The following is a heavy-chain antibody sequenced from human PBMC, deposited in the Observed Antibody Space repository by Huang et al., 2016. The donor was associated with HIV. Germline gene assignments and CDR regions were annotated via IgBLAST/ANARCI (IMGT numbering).Heavy chain of an antibody. J-gene: IGHJ3*02. CDR2: INDYNGNT. V-gene: IGHV1-18*01. D-gene: IGHD3-10*01. CDR3: ARQGFGRSDAFDI. CDR1: DYSFNSYG. Sequence: QVQLVQSGNEVKKPGASVKFSCKASDYSFNSYGINWVRQAPGQGLEWMGWINDYNGNTNHSQKLQGRVALTTDTSTSTAYMELRTLLSDDTAVYYCARQGFGRSDAFDIWGQGTMVTVSS.